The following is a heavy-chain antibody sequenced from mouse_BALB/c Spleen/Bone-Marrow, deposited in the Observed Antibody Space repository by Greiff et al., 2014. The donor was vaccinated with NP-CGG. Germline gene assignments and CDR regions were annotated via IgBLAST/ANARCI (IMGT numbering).Heavy chain of an antibody. CDR1: GFNIKDYY. Sequence: EVQLQQSGAEIVRPGALVKLSCKASGFNIKDYYMQWVKQRPEQGLEWIGWIDPENGNTIYDPKFQGKASITADTSSNTAYLQLSSLTSEDTAVYYCARGDGDAMDDGGQGTSVNVS. CDR2: IDPENGNT. V-gene: IGHV14-1*02. J-gene: IGHJ4*01. CDR3: ARGDGDAMDD.